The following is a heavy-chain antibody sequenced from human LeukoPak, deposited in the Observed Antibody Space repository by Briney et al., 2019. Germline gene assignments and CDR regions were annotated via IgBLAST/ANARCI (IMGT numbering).Heavy chain of an antibody. Sequence: GGSLRLSCAASGFTFSSYAMSWVRQAPGKGLEWVSTISGSGSGTYYADSVQGRFTISRDNSKNTLYLQMNSPRAEDTAFYYCAKLRPAARPYYLDYWGQGTLVTVSS. CDR2: ISGSGSGT. CDR1: GFTFSSYA. CDR3: AKLRPAARPYYLDY. J-gene: IGHJ4*02. D-gene: IGHD6-6*01. V-gene: IGHV3-23*01.